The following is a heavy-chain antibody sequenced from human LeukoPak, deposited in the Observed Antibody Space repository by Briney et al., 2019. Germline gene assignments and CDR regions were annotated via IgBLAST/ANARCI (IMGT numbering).Heavy chain of an antibody. Sequence: GGSLRLSCAASGFTFSSYAMSWVRQAPGKGLEWVSTINGGGVNTHYADSVGGRFTTSRDNSKNTLFLQMNSLRDEDTAVYYCAKDLYSNYGPADYWGQGNLVTVSS. D-gene: IGHD4-11*01. CDR1: GFTFSSYA. CDR2: INGGGVNT. V-gene: IGHV3-23*01. J-gene: IGHJ4*02. CDR3: AKDLYSNYGPADY.